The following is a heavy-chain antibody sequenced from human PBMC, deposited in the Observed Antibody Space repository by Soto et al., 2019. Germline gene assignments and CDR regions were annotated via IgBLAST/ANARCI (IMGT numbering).Heavy chain of an antibody. CDR2: IIPMFGTA. CDR1: GGTFSTYA. J-gene: IGHJ4*02. D-gene: IGHD5-18*01. V-gene: IGHV1-69*12. CDR3: ASGIQLWLRRINNGYAG. Sequence: QVQLVQSGAEVKKPESSVKVSCKAPGGTFSTYAISWVRQAPGQGLEWMGGIIPMFGTANYAQRFQDRVTITADESTKTVYMELSCLRSEDTAVYFCASGIQLWLRRINNGYAGWGQGTLVTVSS.